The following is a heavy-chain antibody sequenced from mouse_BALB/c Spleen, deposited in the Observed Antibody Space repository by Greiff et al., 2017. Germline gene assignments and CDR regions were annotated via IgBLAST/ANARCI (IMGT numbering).Heavy chain of an antibody. CDR1: GYTFTSYW. CDR3: TIYYYGSSHSWFAY. D-gene: IGHD1-1*01. Sequence: LQQPGSELVRPGASVKLSCKASGYTFTSYWMHWVKQRPGQGLEWIGNIYPGSGSTNYDEKFKSKATLTVDTSSSTAYMQLSSLTSEDSAVYYCTIYYYGSSHSWFAYWGQGTLVTVSA. CDR2: IYPGSGST. V-gene: IGHV1S22*01. J-gene: IGHJ3*01.